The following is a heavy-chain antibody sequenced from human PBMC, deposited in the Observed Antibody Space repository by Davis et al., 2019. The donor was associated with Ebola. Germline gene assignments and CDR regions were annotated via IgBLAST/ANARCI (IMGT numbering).Heavy chain of an antibody. CDR3: ARGGGMGATVTTVDYFLGMDV. D-gene: IGHD4-11*01. J-gene: IGHJ6*02. Sequence: GESLKISCAASGFTISIYAMTWVRQAPGKGLEWVSAVSGSGDTTYYAGSVEGRFTISRDNSKNTLYLQMNSLRAEDTVVYYCARGGGMGATVTTVDYFLGMDVWGQGTTVTVSS. CDR2: VSGSGDTT. CDR1: GFTISIYA. V-gene: IGHV3-23*01.